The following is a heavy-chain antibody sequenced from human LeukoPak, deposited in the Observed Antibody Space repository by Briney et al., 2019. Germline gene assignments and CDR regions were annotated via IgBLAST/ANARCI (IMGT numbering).Heavy chain of an antibody. V-gene: IGHV1-24*01. Sequence: GASVKVSCKVSGYTLTELSMHWVRQAPGKGLEWMGGFDPEDGETIYAQKFQGRVTMTRDMSTSTVYMDLSGLRYEDTAVYYCGRVRGIHRAFDIWGQGTMVTVSS. CDR3: GRVRGIHRAFDI. CDR1: GYTLTELS. CDR2: FDPEDGET. D-gene: IGHD1-26*01. J-gene: IGHJ3*02.